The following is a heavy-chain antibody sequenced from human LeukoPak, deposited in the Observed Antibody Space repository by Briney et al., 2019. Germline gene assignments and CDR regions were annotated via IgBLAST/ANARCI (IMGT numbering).Heavy chain of an antibody. J-gene: IGHJ4*02. CDR3: ARVRDSLLPDY. CDR2: MNPNGGNT. CDR1: GYTFTSYD. V-gene: IGHV1-8*03. Sequence: ASVKVSCKASGYTFTSYDINWVRQATGQGLEWMGWMNPNGGNTGYAQKFQGRVTITRNTSISTAYMELSSLRSEDTAVYYCARVRDSLLPDYWGQGTLVTVSS.